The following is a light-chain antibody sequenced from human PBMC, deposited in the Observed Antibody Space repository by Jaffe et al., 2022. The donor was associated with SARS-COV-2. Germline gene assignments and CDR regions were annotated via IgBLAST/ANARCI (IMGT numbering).Light chain of an antibody. V-gene: IGLV2-23*02. CDR2: EVT. CDR3: SSYCSSNAGIYV. CDR1: SSDVGSYNL. J-gene: IGLJ1*01. Sequence: QSPLTQPASVSGSPGQSITISCTGTSSDVGSYNLVSWYQQHPGKAPQLMIYEVTKRPSGVSNRFSGSKSGNTASLTISGLQAEDEADYYCSSYCSSNAGIYVFGTGTKVTVL.